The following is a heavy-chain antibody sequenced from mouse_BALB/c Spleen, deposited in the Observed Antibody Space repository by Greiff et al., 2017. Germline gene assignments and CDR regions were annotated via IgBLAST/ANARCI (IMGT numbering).Heavy chain of an antibody. J-gene: IGHJ4*01. CDR1: GYTFTDYY. CDR2: IYPGSGNT. Sequence: VQLQQSGAELARPGASVKLSCKASGYTFTDYYINWVKQRTGQGLEWIGEIYPGSGNTYYNEKFKGKATLTADKSSSTAYMQLSSLTSEDSAVYFCARGLNMRAMDYWGQGTSVTVSS. CDR3: ARGLNMRAMDY. V-gene: IGHV1-77*01. D-gene: IGHD6-1*01.